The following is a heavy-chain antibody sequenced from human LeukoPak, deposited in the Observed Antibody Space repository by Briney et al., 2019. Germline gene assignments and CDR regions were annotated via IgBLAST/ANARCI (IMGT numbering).Heavy chain of an antibody. CDR3: ARARSIAAAGKGDWFDP. CDR1: GYTFTGYY. V-gene: IGHV1-2*02. Sequence: GASVTVSCKASGYTFTGYYMHWVRQAPGQGLEWMGWINPNSGGTNYAQKFQGRVTMTRDTSISTAYMELSRLRSDDTAVYYCARARSIAAAGKGDWFDPWGQGTLVTVSS. D-gene: IGHD6-13*01. J-gene: IGHJ5*02. CDR2: INPNSGGT.